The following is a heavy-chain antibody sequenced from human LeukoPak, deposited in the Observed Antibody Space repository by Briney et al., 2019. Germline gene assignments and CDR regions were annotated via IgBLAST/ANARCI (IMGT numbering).Heavy chain of an antibody. CDR3: ATWKIVAMWGGTVDY. CDR1: GGTFSSYA. D-gene: IGHD2/OR15-2a*01. V-gene: IGHV1-69*13. J-gene: IGHJ4*02. CDR2: IIPIFGTA. Sequence: ASVKVSCKASGGTFSSYAISWVRQAPGQGLEWMGGIIPIFGTANYAQKFQGRVTITADESTSTAYMELSSLRSEDTAVYYCATWKIVAMWGGTVDYWGQGTLVTVSS.